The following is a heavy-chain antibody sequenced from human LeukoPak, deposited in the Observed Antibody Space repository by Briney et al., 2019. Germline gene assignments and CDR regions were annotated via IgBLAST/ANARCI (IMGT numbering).Heavy chain of an antibody. D-gene: IGHD3-22*01. CDR3: ARDVSSRTMIVVSYDC. CDR2: ISAYNGNT. V-gene: IGHV1-18*01. J-gene: IGHJ4*02. Sequence: ASVKVSCKASGYTFTSYGVSWVRQAPGQGLEWMGWISAYNGNTNYAQKLQGRVTMTTDTSTSTAYMELRSLRSDDTAVYYCARDVSSRTMIVVSYDCWGQGTLVTVSS. CDR1: GYTFTSYG.